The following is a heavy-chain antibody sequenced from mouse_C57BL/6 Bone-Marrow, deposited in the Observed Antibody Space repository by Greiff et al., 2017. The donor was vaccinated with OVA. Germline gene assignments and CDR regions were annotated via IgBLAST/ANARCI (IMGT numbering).Heavy chain of an antibody. CDR1: GYSITSDY. D-gene: IGHD1-1*01. J-gene: IGHJ1*03. CDR3: ARLYYGSSFWYFDV. CDR2: ISYSGST. Sequence: EVKLLESGPGLAKPSQTLSLTCSVTGYSITSDYWNWIRKFPGNKLEYMGYISYSGSTYYTPSLKSRISITRDTSKNRYYLQLKSVTTDDTAAYYCARLYYGSSFWYFDVWGTGTTVTVSS. V-gene: IGHV3-8*01.